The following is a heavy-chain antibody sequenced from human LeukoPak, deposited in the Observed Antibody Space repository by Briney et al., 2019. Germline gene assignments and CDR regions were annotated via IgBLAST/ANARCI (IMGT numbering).Heavy chain of an antibody. Sequence: GGSLRLSCAASGFTFSSYAMSLVRQAPGKGLEWVSAISGSGGSTYYADSVKGRFTISRDNSKNTLYLQMNSLRAEDTAVYYCAKVIFIAVAGTDPDAFDIWGQGTMVTVSS. V-gene: IGHV3-23*01. CDR2: ISGSGGST. D-gene: IGHD6-19*01. CDR1: GFTFSSYA. CDR3: AKVIFIAVAGTDPDAFDI. J-gene: IGHJ3*02.